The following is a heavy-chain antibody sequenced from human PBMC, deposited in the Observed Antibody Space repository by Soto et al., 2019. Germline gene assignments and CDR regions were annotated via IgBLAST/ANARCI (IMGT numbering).Heavy chain of an antibody. CDR2: ISAYNGNT. CDR3: ARARVYCGGDCYSGFDP. Sequence: QVQLVQSGAEAKKPGASVKVSCKASGYTFTSYGISWVRQAPGQGLEWMGWISAYNGNTNYAQKLQGRVTMTTDTSTSTAYMELRSLRSDDTAVYYCARARVYCGGDCYSGFDPWGQGTLVTVSS. D-gene: IGHD2-21*02. CDR1: GYTFTSYG. V-gene: IGHV1-18*01. J-gene: IGHJ5*02.